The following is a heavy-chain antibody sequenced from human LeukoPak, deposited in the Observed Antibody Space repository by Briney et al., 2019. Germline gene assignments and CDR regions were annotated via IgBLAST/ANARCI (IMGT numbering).Heavy chain of an antibody. CDR2: INHSGST. V-gene: IGHV4-34*01. CDR1: GGSFSGYY. CDR3: AYTFGELSLKYFQH. D-gene: IGHD3-16*02. Sequence: SETLSLTCAVYGGSFSGYYWSWIRQPPGKGLEWIGEINHSGSTNYNPSLKSRVTISVDTSKNQFSLKLSSVTAADTAVYYCAYTFGELSLKYFQHWGQVTLVTVSS. J-gene: IGHJ1*01.